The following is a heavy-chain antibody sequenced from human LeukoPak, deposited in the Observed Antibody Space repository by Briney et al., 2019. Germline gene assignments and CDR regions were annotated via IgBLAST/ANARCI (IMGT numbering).Heavy chain of an antibody. Sequence: PSETLSLTCTVSGGSISSGSYSWGWIRQPPGKGLEWIGSINYSGSTYYNPSLKGRVTISADTSKNQFSLRLSSVTAADTAVYYCARQIGLNWFDPWGQGTLVTVSS. CDR3: ARQIGLNWFDP. J-gene: IGHJ5*02. CDR2: INYSGST. V-gene: IGHV4-39*01. CDR1: GGSISSGSYS.